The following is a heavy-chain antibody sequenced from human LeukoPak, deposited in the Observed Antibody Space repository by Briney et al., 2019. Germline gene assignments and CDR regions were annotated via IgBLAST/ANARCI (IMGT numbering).Heavy chain of an antibody. D-gene: IGHD6-19*01. CDR3: ARGLAVAGLTGSYYYYGMDV. CDR2: ISSSSSYI. V-gene: IGHV3-21*04. J-gene: IGHJ6*02. CDR1: GFTFSSYS. Sequence: GESLKISCAASGFTFSSYSMNWVRQAPGKGLEWVSSISSSSSYIYYADSVKGRFTISRDNAKNSLYLQMNSLRAEDTAVYYCARGLAVAGLTGSYYYYGMDVWGQGTTVTVSS.